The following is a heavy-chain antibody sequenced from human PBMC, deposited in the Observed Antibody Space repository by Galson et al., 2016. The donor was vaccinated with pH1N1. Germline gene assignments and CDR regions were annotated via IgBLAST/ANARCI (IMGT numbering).Heavy chain of an antibody. CDR1: GYSFTSYW. V-gene: IGHV5-51*03. CDR2: VYPGDPDT. Sequence: QSGAEVKKPGESLKISCRGSGYSFTSYWIAWVRQKPGKGLEWMGIVYPGDPDTRYSPSFRGLFTFSADKSIGTAYLQGSSLEASDTAIYYCARLRGGITVVREVYFDLWGQGTLVTVSP. D-gene: IGHD3-10*01. J-gene: IGHJ4*02. CDR3: ARLRGGITVVREVYFDL.